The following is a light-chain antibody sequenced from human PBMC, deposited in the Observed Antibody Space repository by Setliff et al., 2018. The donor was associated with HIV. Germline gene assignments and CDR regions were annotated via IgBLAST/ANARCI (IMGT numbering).Light chain of an antibody. CDR3: AAWDVSLSGVL. Sequence: VLTQPPSASGTPGQRVTISCSGSSSNIGSNYVYWYQQFPGTAPKLHIYRNNQRPSGVPDRFSGSKSGTSASLAISGLRSEDEADYYCAAWDVSLSGVLFGGGTK. CDR1: SSNIGSNY. J-gene: IGLJ2*01. V-gene: IGLV1-47*01. CDR2: RNN.